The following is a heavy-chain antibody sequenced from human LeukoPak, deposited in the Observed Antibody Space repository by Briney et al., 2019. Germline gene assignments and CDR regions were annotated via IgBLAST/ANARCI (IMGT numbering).Heavy chain of an antibody. CDR3: ASQGDHWFDP. CDR2: INPTNCGT. J-gene: IGHJ5*02. V-gene: IGHV1-2*02. D-gene: IGHD1-26*01. CDR1: GYTFTGYY. Sequence: SSVKVSYKASGYTFTGYYMHWVGQPPGQGRAWMGWINPTNCGTNYAQKFQGRVTITRETSISTASMELSRLRSDDMAVYYCASQGDHWFDPWGQGTLVTVSS.